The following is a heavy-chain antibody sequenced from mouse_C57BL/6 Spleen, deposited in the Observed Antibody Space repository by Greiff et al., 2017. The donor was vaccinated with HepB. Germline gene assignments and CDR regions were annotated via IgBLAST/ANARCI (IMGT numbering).Heavy chain of an antibody. CDR1: GFTFSNYW. D-gene: IGHD2-12*01. CDR3: TGDYTLDY. V-gene: IGHV6-3*01. CDR2: IRLKSDNYAT. J-gene: IGHJ2*01. Sequence: EGKLGESGGWLVQRGVSGKLSCVASGFTFSNYWMNWVRQSPENGLEWVAQIRLKSDNYATHYAESVKGRFTISRDDSKSSVYLQMNNLRAEDTGIYYCTGDYTLDYWGQGTTLTVSS.